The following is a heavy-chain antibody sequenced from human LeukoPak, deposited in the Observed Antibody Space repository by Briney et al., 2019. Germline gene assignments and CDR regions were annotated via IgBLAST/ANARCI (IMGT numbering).Heavy chain of an antibody. CDR2: IGGNGDGA. CDR3: SLEGSSWYRYFQH. J-gene: IGHJ1*01. Sequence: PGGSLRLSCSASGFTFSLFPIHWVRQAPGKGLEYVSVIGGNGDGAYYADSVKGRFTISRDNAKTSLYLQMNSLRAEDTAVYYSSLEGSSWYRYFQHWGQGTLVTVSS. V-gene: IGHV3-64*04. CDR1: GFTFSLFP. D-gene: IGHD6-13*01.